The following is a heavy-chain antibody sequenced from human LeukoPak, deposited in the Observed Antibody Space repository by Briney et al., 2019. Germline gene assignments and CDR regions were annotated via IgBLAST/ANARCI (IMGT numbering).Heavy chain of an antibody. D-gene: IGHD6-6*01. J-gene: IGHJ4*02. CDR1: GYSISSGYY. Sequence: SETLSLTCTVSGYSISSGYYWGWIRQPPGKGLEWIGSIYHSGRTFYNPSLKSRVTISVDTSKNQFSLKLSSVTAADTAVYYCARGDTVAARPGRFDYWGQGTLVTVSS. CDR3: ARGDTVAARPGRFDY. CDR2: IYHSGRT. V-gene: IGHV4-38-2*02.